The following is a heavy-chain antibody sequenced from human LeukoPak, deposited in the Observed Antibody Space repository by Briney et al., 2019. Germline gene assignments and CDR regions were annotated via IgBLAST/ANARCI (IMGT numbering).Heavy chain of an antibody. CDR1: GGTFSSHA. CDR3: ARDLGIVVVITSAFDI. Sequence: GASVKVSCKASGGTFSSHAISWVRQAPGQGLEWMGRIIPILGIANYARKFQGRVTITADKSTSTAYMELSSLRSEDTAVYYCARDLGIVVVITSAFDIWGQGTMVTVSS. J-gene: IGHJ3*02. D-gene: IGHD3-22*01. V-gene: IGHV1-69*04. CDR2: IIPILGIA.